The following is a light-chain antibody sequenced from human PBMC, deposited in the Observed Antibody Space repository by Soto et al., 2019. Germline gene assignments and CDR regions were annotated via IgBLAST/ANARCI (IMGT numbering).Light chain of an antibody. CDR1: QGIANY. V-gene: IGKV1-27*01. CDR2: AAS. CDR3: QKYNSAPLT. Sequence: DIQMTQSPSSLSAFVGDRVTITCRASQGIANYIAWYQQKPGKVPKLLIYAASTLQSGVPSRFSGSGSGTDFTLIISSLRPEDVATYFCQKYNSAPLTFGGGTKVDIK. J-gene: IGKJ4*01.